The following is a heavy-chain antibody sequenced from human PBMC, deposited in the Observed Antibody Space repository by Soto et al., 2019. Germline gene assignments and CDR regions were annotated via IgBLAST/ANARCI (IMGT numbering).Heavy chain of an antibody. D-gene: IGHD1-7*01. CDR1: GFTFSSYA. CDR2: ISYDGSNK. Sequence: LRLSCAASGFTFSSYAMHWVRQAPGKGLEWVAVISYDGSNKYYADSVKSRFTISRDNSKNTLYLQMNSLRAEDTAVYYCARAAITGTTHYYYGMDVWGQGTTVTVSS. V-gene: IGHV3-30-3*01. J-gene: IGHJ6*02. CDR3: ARAAITGTTHYYYGMDV.